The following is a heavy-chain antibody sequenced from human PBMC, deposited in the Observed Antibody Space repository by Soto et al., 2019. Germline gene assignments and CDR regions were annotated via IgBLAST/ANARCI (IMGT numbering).Heavy chain of an antibody. CDR1: GFTFSSYG. CDR3: AKQPIPVYYYYGMDV. CDR2: ISYDGSNK. Sequence: QVQLVESGGGVVQPGRSLRLSCAASGFTFSSYGMHWVRQAPGKGLEWVAVISYDGSNKYYADSVKGRFTISRDNSKNTLYLHMNSLRAEDTAVYYCAKQPIPVYYYYGMDVWGQGTMVTVSS. J-gene: IGHJ6*02. V-gene: IGHV3-30*18.